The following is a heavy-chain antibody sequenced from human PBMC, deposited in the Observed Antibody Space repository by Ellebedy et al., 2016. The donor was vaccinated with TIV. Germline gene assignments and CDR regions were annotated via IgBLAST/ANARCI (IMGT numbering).Heavy chain of an antibody. CDR2: IWYDGSNK. Sequence: GESLKISCAASGFSISTYGMHWVRQAPGKGLEWVAVIWYDGSNKEYADSVKGRFTISRDNSKNTLYLQMKSLRAEDTAVYYCARAQDDYGDYWGQGTLVTVSS. CDR3: ARAQDDYGDY. CDR1: GFSISTYG. V-gene: IGHV3-33*01. J-gene: IGHJ4*02. D-gene: IGHD5-24*01.